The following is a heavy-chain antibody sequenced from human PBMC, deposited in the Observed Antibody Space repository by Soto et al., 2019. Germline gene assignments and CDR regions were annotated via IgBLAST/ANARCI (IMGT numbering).Heavy chain of an antibody. CDR1: GYTFPSYG. CDR3: ARVWVRGEVDY. D-gene: IGHD3-10*01. Sequence: QVQLVQSGSEVKKPGTSVKVSCKTSGYTFPSYGISWVRHAPGQGLEWMGWIGLKKGITNYAENFQGRVTMTTDTSTSTVQMELRSLRFDDTAVYYCARVWVRGEVDYWGQGTLVTVSS. J-gene: IGHJ4*02. CDR2: IGLKKGIT. V-gene: IGHV1-18*01.